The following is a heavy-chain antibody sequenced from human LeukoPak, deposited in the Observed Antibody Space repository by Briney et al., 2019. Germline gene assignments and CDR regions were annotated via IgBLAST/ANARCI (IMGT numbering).Heavy chain of an antibody. CDR3: ARAGGATVNTFDY. CDR2: INAGNGNT. J-gene: IGHJ4*02. Sequence: ASVTVSCKASGYTFTSYAMHWVRQAPGQRLEWMGWINAGNGNTKYSQEFQGRVTITRDTSASTAYMELSGLRSEDMAVYYCARAGGATVNTFDYWGKGTLVTVSS. V-gene: IGHV1-3*03. D-gene: IGHD4-17*01. CDR1: GYTFTSYA.